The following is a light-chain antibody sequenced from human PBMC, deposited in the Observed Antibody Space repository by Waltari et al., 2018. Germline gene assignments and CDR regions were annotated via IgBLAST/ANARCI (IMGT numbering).Light chain of an antibody. V-gene: IGKV2D-29*02. J-gene: IGKJ4*01. CDR3: LQSIEVTGLT. CDR2: EVA. Sequence: DIVMTQTPLSLSVIPGQPASISCKSSQSLLHSNGKTYLYWYLQKPGQSPNLLMSEVAHRFSGVPDRFSGSGSGTDFTLKISRVEAEDVGVYYCLQSIEVTGLTFGGGTRVEIK. CDR1: QSLLHSNGKTY.